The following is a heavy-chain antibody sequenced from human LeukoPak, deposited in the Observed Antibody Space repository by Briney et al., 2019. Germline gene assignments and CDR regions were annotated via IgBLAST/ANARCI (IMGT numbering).Heavy chain of an antibody. CDR3: ARLPGDYDYYYYMDV. V-gene: IGHV1-3*03. J-gene: IGHJ6*03. Sequence: ASVTVSCKASGYTFTSYAMHWVRQAPGQRLEWMGWINAGNGNTKYSQGFQGRVTITRDTSASTAYMELSSLRSEDTAVYYCARLPGDYDYYYYMDVWGKGTTVTISS. CDR1: GYTFTSYA. D-gene: IGHD4-17*01. CDR2: INAGNGNT.